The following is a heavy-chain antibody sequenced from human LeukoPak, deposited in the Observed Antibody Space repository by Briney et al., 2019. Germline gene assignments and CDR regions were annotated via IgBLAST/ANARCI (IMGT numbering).Heavy chain of an antibody. CDR3: ATGLRRFRQVSGYCSGGSCYSNDY. CDR2: INHSGST. Sequence: PSETLSLTCTVSGGSISSSSYYWGWIRQPPGKGLEWIGEINHSGSTNYNPSLKSRVTISVDTSKNQFSLKLSSVTAADTAVYYCATGLRRFRQVSGYCSGGSCYSNDYWGQGTLVTVSS. J-gene: IGHJ4*02. V-gene: IGHV4-39*07. CDR1: GGSISSSSYY. D-gene: IGHD2-15*01.